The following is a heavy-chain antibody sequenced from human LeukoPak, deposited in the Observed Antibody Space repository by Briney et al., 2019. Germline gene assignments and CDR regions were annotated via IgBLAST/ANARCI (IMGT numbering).Heavy chain of an antibody. V-gene: IGHV1-24*01. J-gene: IGHJ5*02. CDR1: GYTLTELS. CDR2: FDPEDGET. Sequence: ASVKVSCKVSGYTLTELSMHWVRQAPGKGLEWMGGFDPEDGETIYAQKFQGRVTMTEDTSTDTAYMELSSLRSEDTAAYYCARDYDVLTAYPPTQLFDPWGQGTLVTVSS. D-gene: IGHD3-9*01. CDR3: ARDYDVLTAYPPTQLFDP.